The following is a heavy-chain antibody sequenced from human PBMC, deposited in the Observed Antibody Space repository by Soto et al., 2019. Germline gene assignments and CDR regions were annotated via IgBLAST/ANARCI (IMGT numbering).Heavy chain of an antibody. Sequence: ASVKVSCTASGYTFTSYYMHWVRQAPGQGLEWMGIINPSGGSTSYAQKFQGRVTMTRDTSTSTVYMELSSLRSEDTAVYYCARDLGEDYYYYYGMDAWGQGTTVTVSS. J-gene: IGHJ6*02. CDR2: INPSGGST. V-gene: IGHV1-46*01. D-gene: IGHD3-16*01. CDR1: GYTFTSYY. CDR3: ARDLGEDYYYYYGMDA.